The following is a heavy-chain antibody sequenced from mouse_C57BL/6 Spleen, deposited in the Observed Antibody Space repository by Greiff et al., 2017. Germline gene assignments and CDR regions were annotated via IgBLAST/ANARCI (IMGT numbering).Heavy chain of an antibody. CDR3: ATGYYGSSYAMDY. V-gene: IGHV1-22*01. D-gene: IGHD1-1*01. CDR1: GYTFTDYN. J-gene: IGHJ4*01. CDR2: INPNNGGT. Sequence: VQLQQSGPELVKPGASVKMSCKASGYTFTDYNMHWVKQSHGKSLEWIGYINPNNGGTSYNQKFKGKATLTVNKSSSTAYMELRSLTSEDSAVYYCATGYYGSSYAMDYWGQGTSVTVSS.